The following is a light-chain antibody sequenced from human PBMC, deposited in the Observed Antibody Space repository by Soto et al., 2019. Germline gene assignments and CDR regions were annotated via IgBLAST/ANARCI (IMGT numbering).Light chain of an antibody. CDR2: AAS. V-gene: IGKV1-39*01. Sequence: DIRMTQSPSSLSASVGDRVTITCRAGQTISTYLNWHQHKPGKAPKLLIYAASSLQSGVPSRFSGSGSGTDFTLTINSLQPEDFATYYCQQSYSTPRTFGQGTKLEIK. CDR3: QQSYSTPRT. J-gene: IGKJ2*01. CDR1: QTISTY.